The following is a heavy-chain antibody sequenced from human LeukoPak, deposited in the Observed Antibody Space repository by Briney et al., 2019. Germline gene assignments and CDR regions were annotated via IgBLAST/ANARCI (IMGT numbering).Heavy chain of an antibody. V-gene: IGHV1-2*06. Sequence: ASVKVSCKASGYTFTAYHMHWVRQAPGQGLEWMGRINPNSGDTNYAQKFQGRVTMTRDTSISTAYMELSRLRSNDTAVYYCARDYCSSTSCLFDYWGQGTLVSVSS. J-gene: IGHJ4*02. CDR2: INPNSGDT. CDR3: ARDYCSSTSCLFDY. D-gene: IGHD2-2*01. CDR1: GYTFTAYH.